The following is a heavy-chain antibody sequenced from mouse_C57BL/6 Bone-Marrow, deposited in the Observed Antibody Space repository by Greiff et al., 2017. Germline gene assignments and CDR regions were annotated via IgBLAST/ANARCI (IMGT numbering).Heavy chain of an antibody. J-gene: IGHJ2*01. D-gene: IGHD1-1*01. Sequence: EVQRVESGPGLAKPSQTLSLTCSVSGYSISSDCLNWIRKFPGNKLEYIGYISYGGSTYYNPSPKSRLSIPRDTSKNQYYLQLNSVTTEDTARYYCARSFRRNYFDYWGQGTTLTVSS. CDR1: GYSISSDC. CDR2: ISYGGST. CDR3: ARSFRRNYFDY. V-gene: IGHV3-8*01.